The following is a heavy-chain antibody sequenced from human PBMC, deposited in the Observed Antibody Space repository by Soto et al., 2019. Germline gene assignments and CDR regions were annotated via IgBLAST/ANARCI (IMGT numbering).Heavy chain of an antibody. D-gene: IGHD4-17*01. J-gene: IGHJ1*01. V-gene: IGHV5-51*01. CDR3: ARVYGKYFQL. CDR1: EYTFTSYW. Sequence: PGESLKISCKGSEYTFTSYWIGWVRQMPGKGPEWMGIIYPADSDTKYSPSFQGQVTISADKSISTAYLQWSSLKASDSGMYYCARVYGKYFQLWGQGTLVTVSS. CDR2: IYPADSDT.